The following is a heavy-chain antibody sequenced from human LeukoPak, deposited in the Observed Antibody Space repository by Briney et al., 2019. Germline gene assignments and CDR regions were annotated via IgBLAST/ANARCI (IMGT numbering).Heavy chain of an antibody. J-gene: IGHJ4*02. V-gene: IGHV3-30*18. CDR2: ISYDGSNK. D-gene: IGHD2-15*01. CDR1: GLTFSSYG. Sequence: GGSLRLSCAASGLTFSSYGMPWVRQAPGKGLEWVAVISYDGSNKYYADSVKGRFTISRDNSKNTLYLQMNSLRAEDTAVYYCAKDDVVPPGYFDYWGQGTLVTVSS. CDR3: AKDDVVPPGYFDY.